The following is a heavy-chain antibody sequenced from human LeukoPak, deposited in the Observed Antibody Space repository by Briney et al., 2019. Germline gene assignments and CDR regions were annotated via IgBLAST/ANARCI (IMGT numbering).Heavy chain of an antibody. CDR1: GGSISSGGYY. Sequence: PSQTLSLTCTVSGGSISSGGYYWSWIRQHPGKGLEWIGYIYYSGSTYYNPSLKSRVTISVDTSKNQFSLKLSSVTAADTAVYYCARQAVGATDAFDIWGQGTMVTVSS. J-gene: IGHJ3*02. D-gene: IGHD1-26*01. CDR3: ARQAVGATDAFDI. CDR2: IYYSGST. V-gene: IGHV4-31*03.